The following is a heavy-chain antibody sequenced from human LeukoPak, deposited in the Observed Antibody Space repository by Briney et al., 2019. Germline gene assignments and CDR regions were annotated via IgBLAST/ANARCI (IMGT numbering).Heavy chain of an antibody. J-gene: IGHJ4*02. V-gene: IGHV3-30-3*01. CDR3: ARDSQRGNIVVVPATPDY. CDR2: ISYDGSNK. D-gene: IGHD2-2*01. CDR1: GFTFTFYA. Sequence: GSLRLSCAASGFTFTFYAMNWVRQAPGKGLEWVAIISYDGSNKYYADSVKGRFTISRDNSKNTLYLQMNSLRGEDTAVYYCARDSQRGNIVVVPATPDYWGQGTLVTVSS.